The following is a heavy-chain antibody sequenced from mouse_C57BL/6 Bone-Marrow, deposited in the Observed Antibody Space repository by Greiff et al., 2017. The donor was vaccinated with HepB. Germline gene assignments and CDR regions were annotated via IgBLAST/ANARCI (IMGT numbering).Heavy chain of an antibody. Sequence: QVQLQQPGAELVRPGTSVKLSCKASGYTFTSYWMHWVKQRPGQGLEWIGVIGPSDSYTNYKQKFKGRDTLTVDTSSSTAYMQLSSLTSEDSAVYYCASYGYYVGFAYWGQGTLVTVSA. D-gene: IGHD2-3*01. CDR2: IGPSDSYT. V-gene: IGHV1-59*01. CDR3: ASYGYYVGFAY. J-gene: IGHJ3*01. CDR1: GYTFTSYW.